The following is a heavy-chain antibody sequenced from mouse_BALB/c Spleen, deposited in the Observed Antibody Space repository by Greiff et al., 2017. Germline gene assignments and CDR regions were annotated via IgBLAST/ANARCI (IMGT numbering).Heavy chain of an antibody. D-gene: IGHD1-2*01. V-gene: IGHV1S56*01. J-gene: IGHJ2*01. Sequence: QVQLQQSGPELVKPGASVRISCKASGYTFTSYYIHWVKQRPGQGLEWIGRIYPGNVNTKYNEKFKGKATLTADKSSSTAYMQLSSLTSEDSAVYFCARTTATPYYFDYWGQGTTLTVSS. CDR3: ARTTATPYYFDY. CDR2: IYPGNVNT. CDR1: GYTFTSYY.